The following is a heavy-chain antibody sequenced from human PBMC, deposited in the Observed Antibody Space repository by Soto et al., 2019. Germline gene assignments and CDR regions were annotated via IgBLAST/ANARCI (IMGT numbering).Heavy chain of an antibody. J-gene: IGHJ6*02. CDR3: ARPSGGYSYGYQPDYYYGMDV. D-gene: IGHD5-18*01. CDR2: VSSSSSYI. Sequence: GGSLRLSCAASGFTFSSYSMNWVRQAPGKGLEWVSSVSSSSSYIYYADSVKGRFTISRDNAENSLYLQMNSLRAEDTAVYYCARPSGGYSYGYQPDYYYGMDVWGQGTTVTVSS. V-gene: IGHV3-21*01. CDR1: GFTFSSYS.